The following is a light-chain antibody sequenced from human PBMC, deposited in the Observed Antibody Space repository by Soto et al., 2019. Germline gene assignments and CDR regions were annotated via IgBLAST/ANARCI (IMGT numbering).Light chain of an antibody. CDR3: QQYNKWPPLT. V-gene: IGKV3-15*01. J-gene: IGKJ4*01. Sequence: ETVLTQSPGTLSLSPGERATLSCRASQSVTSNYLAWYQQKPGQAPRLLIYGASTRATGVPVRFSGSGSGTEFTLTISSLQSEDFAIYYCQQYNKWPPLTFGGGTKVEIK. CDR2: GAS. CDR1: QSVTSN.